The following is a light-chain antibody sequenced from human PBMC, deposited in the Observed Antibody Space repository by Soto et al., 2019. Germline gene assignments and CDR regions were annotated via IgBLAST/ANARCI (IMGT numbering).Light chain of an antibody. CDR2: DAS. J-gene: IGKJ3*01. Sequence: EIVLTPSPATLSLSPVARATLSCRASQSVNSFLAWYQQKPGQAPRLLIYDASSRATGIPARFSGSGSGTDFILTISSLQHEDFAVYYCQQRENWPITFGHGTKVDIK. CDR3: QQRENWPIT. V-gene: IGKV3-11*01. CDR1: QSVNSF.